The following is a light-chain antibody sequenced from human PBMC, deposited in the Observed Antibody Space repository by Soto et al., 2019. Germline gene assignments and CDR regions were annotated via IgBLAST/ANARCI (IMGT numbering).Light chain of an antibody. CDR2: SSS. CDR3: QQYHNCPSFT. Sequence: EIVLTQSPAILSVSPGESATLSCRASESIGINLAWYQQKPGQAPRLLIYSSSNRVTGIPASFSGSGSGTEFTLTISSLQSEDLAVYYCQQYHNCPSFTFGPGTKVDFK. CDR1: ESIGIN. V-gene: IGKV3-15*01. J-gene: IGKJ3*01.